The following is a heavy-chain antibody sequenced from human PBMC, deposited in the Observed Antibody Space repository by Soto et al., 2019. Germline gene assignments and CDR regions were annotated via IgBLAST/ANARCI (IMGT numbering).Heavy chain of an antibody. D-gene: IGHD3-22*01. V-gene: IGHV3-33*01. CDR1: GFTFSSYG. CDR3: SFYYDSSGYLNDAFDI. Sequence: LRLSCAASGFTFSSYGMHWVRQAPGKGLEWVAVIWYDGSNKYYADSVKGRFTISRDNPKNTLYLQMNSLRAEDTAVYYCSFYYDSSGYLNDAFDIWGQGTMVTVSS. J-gene: IGHJ3*02. CDR2: IWYDGSNK.